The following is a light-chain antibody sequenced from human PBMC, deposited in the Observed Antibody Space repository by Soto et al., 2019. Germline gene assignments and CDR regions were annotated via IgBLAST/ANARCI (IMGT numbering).Light chain of an antibody. Sequence: EIVLTQSPATLSLYPGERATLSCRASQSVSAYLAWYQQKPGQAPRFLIYDASNRATGIPARFSGSGSGTDFTLTISSLEPEDSAVYYCQQRGSWPLTFGGGTKVESK. CDR2: DAS. CDR1: QSVSAY. V-gene: IGKV3-11*01. J-gene: IGKJ4*01. CDR3: QQRGSWPLT.